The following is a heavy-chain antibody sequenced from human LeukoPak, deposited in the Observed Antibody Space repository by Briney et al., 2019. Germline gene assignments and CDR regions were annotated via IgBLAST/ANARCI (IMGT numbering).Heavy chain of an antibody. J-gene: IGHJ3*02. Sequence: ASVKVSCKASGYTFTGYYVHWVRQAPGQGLEWMGWINPNSGGTNYAQEFQGRVTMTRDTSISTAYMELNRLRSDDTAVYYCARGEMITFGGVIVISTFDIWGQGTMVTVS. CDR3: ARGEMITFGGVIVISTFDI. CDR1: GYTFTGYY. D-gene: IGHD3-16*02. V-gene: IGHV1-2*02. CDR2: INPNSGGT.